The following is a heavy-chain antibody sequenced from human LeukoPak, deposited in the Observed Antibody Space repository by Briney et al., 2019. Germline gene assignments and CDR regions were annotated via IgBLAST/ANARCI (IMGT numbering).Heavy chain of an antibody. D-gene: IGHD3-3*01. CDR2: INHSGST. CDR1: GGSFSAYY. CDR3: APIVGVGSIDY. V-gene: IGHV4-34*01. Sequence: SETLSLTCAVSGGSFSAYYWSWIRQPPGKGLEWIGEINHSGSTNYNPSLKSRVTISVDTSKNQFSLKLSSVTAADTAVYYCAPIVGVGSIDYWGQGTLVTVSS. J-gene: IGHJ4*02.